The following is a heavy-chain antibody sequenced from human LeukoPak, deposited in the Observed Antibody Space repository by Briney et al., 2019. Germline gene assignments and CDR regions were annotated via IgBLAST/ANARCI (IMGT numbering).Heavy chain of an antibody. CDR1: GFTFSDYW. V-gene: IGHV3-74*01. CDR2: TNEDGSRT. D-gene: IGHD3-10*01. J-gene: IGHJ4*02. CDR3: ARDGLGVTPNGY. Sequence: GGSLRLSCAASGFTFSDYWMHWVRQAPGKGLEWVSGTNEDGSRTAYADSVKGRFSSSRDNAKNTLYLQVNSLRDEDTAVYYCARDGLGVTPNGYWGQGTLVTVSS.